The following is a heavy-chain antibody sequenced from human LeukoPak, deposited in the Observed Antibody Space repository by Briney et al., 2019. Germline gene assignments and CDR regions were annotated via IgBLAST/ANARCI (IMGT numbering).Heavy chain of an antibody. D-gene: IGHD6-13*01. CDR1: GFTFSGSA. V-gene: IGHV3-33*08. CDR3: ARDIGIAAAGTLDY. CDR2: IWYDGSNK. J-gene: IGHJ4*02. Sequence: GGSLRLSCAASGFTFSGSAMHWVRQAPGKGLEWVAVIWYDGSNKYYADSVKGRFTISRDNSKNTLYLQMNSLRAEDTAVYYCARDIGIAAAGTLDYWGQGTLVTVSS.